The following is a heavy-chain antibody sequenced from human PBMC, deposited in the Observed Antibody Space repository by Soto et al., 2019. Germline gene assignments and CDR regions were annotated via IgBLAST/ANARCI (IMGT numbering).Heavy chain of an antibody. CDR1: GFTFSSYG. J-gene: IGHJ4*02. CDR3: ARDEYCSGGSCYSVPVFDY. Sequence: QVQLVESGGGVVQPGRSLRLSCAASGFTFSSYGMHWVRQAPVKGLEWVAVIWYDGSNKYYADSVKGRFTISRDNSKNTLYLQMNSLRAEDTAVYYCARDEYCSGGSCYSVPVFDYWGQGTLVTVSS. CDR2: IWYDGSNK. D-gene: IGHD2-15*01. V-gene: IGHV3-33*01.